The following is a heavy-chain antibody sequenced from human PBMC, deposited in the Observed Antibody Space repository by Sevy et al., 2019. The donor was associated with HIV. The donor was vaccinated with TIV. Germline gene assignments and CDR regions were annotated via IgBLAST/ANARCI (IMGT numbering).Heavy chain of an antibody. V-gene: IGHV3-33*01. D-gene: IGHD3-16*01. CDR2: IWYDGSNK. CDR1: GFTFSSYG. J-gene: IGHJ4*02. Sequence: GSLRLSCAASGFTFSSYGMHWVRQAPGKGLEWVAVIWYDGSNKYYADSVKGRFTISRDNSKNTLYLQMNSLRAEDTAVYYCARDDSIAGPMITCLDYWGQGTLVTVSS. CDR3: ARDDSIAGPMITCLDY.